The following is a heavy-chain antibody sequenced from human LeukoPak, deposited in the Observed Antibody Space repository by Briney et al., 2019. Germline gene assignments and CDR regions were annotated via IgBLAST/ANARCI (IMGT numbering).Heavy chain of an antibody. J-gene: IGHJ4*02. V-gene: IGHV1-69*04. CDR1: GGTFSSYA. CDR2: IIPILGIA. Sequence: ASVKVSCKASGGTFSSYAISWVRQAPGQGLEWMGRIIPILGIANYAQKFQGRVTITADKSTSTAYIELSSLRSEDTAVYYCARDSMVRGVISHFDYWGQGTLVTVSS. D-gene: IGHD3-10*01. CDR3: ARDSMVRGVISHFDY.